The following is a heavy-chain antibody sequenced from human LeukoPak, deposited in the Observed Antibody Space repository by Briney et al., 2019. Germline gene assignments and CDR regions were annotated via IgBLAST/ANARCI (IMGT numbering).Heavy chain of an antibody. Sequence: SETLSLTCTVSGGSISSGSYYWGWIRQPPGKGLEWIGSIYHSGSTYYNPSLKSRVTISVDTSKNQFSLKLSSVTAADTAVYYCARDGGSSGYYDYWGQGTLVTVSS. V-gene: IGHV4-39*07. CDR1: GGSISSGSYY. CDR3: ARDGGSSGYYDY. CDR2: IYHSGST. J-gene: IGHJ4*02. D-gene: IGHD3-22*01.